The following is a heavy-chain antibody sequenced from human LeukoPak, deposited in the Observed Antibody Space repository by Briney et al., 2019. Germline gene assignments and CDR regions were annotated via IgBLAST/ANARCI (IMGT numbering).Heavy chain of an antibody. CDR2: INPNSSNT. V-gene: IGHV1-8*01. J-gene: IGHJ4*02. CDR1: GYTFTSLD. D-gene: IGHD2-15*01. CDR3: ARVDGGPDY. Sequence: ASVKVSCKASGYTFTSLDINWVRQATGQGLEWMGWINPNSSNTGHAQQFQGRVTISRDTSISTVYMELSSLRSEDTAVYYCARVDGGPDYWGQGTLVTVSS.